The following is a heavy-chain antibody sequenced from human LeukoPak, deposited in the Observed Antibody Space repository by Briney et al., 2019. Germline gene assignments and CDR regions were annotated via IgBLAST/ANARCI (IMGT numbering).Heavy chain of an antibody. CDR1: GGSFSGYY. J-gene: IGHJ4*02. V-gene: IGHV4-34*01. CDR3: ARLGSGAGRWDFDY. Sequence: SETLSLTCAVYGGSFSGYYWSWIRQPPGKGLEWIGEINHSGSTNYNPSLKSRVTISVDTSKNQFPLKLSSVTAADTAVYYCARLGSGAGRWDFDYWGQGTLVTVSS. D-gene: IGHD4-23*01. CDR2: INHSGST.